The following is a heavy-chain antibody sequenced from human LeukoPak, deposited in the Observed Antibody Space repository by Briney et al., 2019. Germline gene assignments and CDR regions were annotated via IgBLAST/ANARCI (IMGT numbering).Heavy chain of an antibody. CDR1: GFTFSSYW. CDR3: AKDIFSSYDSSGYILFDY. V-gene: IGHV3-23*01. Sequence: PGGSLRLSCAASGFTFSSYWMSWVRQAPGKGLEWVSAISGSGGSTYYADSVKGRFTISRDNSKNTLYLQMNSLRAEDTAVYYCAKDIFSSYDSSGYILFDYWGQGTLVTVSS. J-gene: IGHJ4*02. D-gene: IGHD3-22*01. CDR2: ISGSGGST.